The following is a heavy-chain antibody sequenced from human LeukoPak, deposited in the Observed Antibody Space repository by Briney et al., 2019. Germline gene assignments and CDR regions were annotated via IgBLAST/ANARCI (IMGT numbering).Heavy chain of an antibody. Sequence: GGSLRLSCAASGFTVSSNYAMSWVRQAPGKGLEWVSAISGSGVSTYSADSVKGRFTISRDNSKNTLYLQMNSLRAKDTALYYCTKEGHYDFWSGYPLDYWGQGTLVTVSS. D-gene: IGHD3-3*01. CDR2: ISGSGVST. CDR1: GFTVSSNYA. V-gene: IGHV3-23*01. CDR3: TKEGHYDFWSGYPLDY. J-gene: IGHJ4*02.